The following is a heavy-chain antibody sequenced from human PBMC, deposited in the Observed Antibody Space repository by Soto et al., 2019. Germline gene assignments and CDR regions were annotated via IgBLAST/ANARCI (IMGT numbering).Heavy chain of an antibody. CDR1: GDSFIGYY. CDR3: ARDLWGYCGTDCYPLDV. D-gene: IGHD2-21*02. V-gene: IGHV4-59*01. Sequence: SETLSLTCTVSGDSFIGYYWSWIRQPPGKGLEWIGYMYNTGSTVYNPSFKSRVTISVDTSKNQFSLKLNSVTAADTAVYYCARDLWGYCGTDCYPLDVWGQGTTVTVSS. J-gene: IGHJ6*02. CDR2: MYNTGST.